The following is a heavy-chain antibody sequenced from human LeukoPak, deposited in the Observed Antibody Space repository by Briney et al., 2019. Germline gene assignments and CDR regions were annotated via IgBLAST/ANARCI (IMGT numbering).Heavy chain of an antibody. Sequence: ETLSLTCAVYGGSFSGYYWSWIRQPPEKGLEWIGEINHSGSTNYNPSLKSRVTISVDTSKNQFSLKLSSVTAADTAVYYCATEAAAAGCSWGQGTLVTVSS. CDR1: GGSFSGYY. V-gene: IGHV4-34*01. D-gene: IGHD6-13*01. CDR3: ATEAAAAGCS. CDR2: INHSGST. J-gene: IGHJ5*02.